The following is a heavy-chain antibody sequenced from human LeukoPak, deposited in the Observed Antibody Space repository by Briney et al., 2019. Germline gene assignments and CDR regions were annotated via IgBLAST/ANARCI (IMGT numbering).Heavy chain of an antibody. D-gene: IGHD2-21*01. J-gene: IGHJ5*01. CDR3: TKIKPRLPLYSYYDF. CDR1: GFTFSEHS. Sequence: GGSLRLSCAASGFTFSEHSMSWVRQAPGKGLEWVASVNASGGGTYYTESVKGRFTISKDKSKNTLYLQMNSLRVKDTALYYCTKIKPRLPLYSYYDFWAHGPLVPVS. CDR2: VNASGGGT. V-gene: IGHV3-23*01.